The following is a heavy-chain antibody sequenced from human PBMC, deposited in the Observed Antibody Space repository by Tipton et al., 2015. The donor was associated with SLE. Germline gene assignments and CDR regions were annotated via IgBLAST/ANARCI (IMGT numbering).Heavy chain of an antibody. Sequence: FLRLSCAASGFTFSSYSMNWVRQAPGKGLEWVSSISSSSSYIYYADSVKGRFTISRDNAKNSLYLQMNSLRAEDTAVYYCARDVEGYYDSSGYLYYGMDVWGQGTTVTVSS. CDR2: ISSSSSYI. V-gene: IGHV3-21*03. CDR3: ARDVEGYYDSSGYLYYGMDV. J-gene: IGHJ6*02. D-gene: IGHD3-22*01. CDR1: GFTFSSYS.